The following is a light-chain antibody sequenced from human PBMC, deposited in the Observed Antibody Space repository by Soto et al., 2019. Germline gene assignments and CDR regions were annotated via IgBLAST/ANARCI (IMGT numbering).Light chain of an antibody. CDR2: KAS. J-gene: IGKJ2*01. CDR1: QSISSW. V-gene: IGKV1-5*03. CDR3: QQYNSYQYT. Sequence: DIQMTQSPSTLSASVGDRVTITCRASQSISSWLAWYQQKPGKAPKLLLYKASSLEGGIPSRFSGSGYETDFTLTISSLQPEDFATYYCQQYNSYQYTFGQGTKLEIK.